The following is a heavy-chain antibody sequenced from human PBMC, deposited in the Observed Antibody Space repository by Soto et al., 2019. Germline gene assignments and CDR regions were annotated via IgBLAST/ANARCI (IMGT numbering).Heavy chain of an antibody. CDR2: ISGSGGST. Sequence: GGSLRLSCAASGFTFSSYAMSWVRQAPGKGLEWVSAISGSGGSTYYADSVKGRFTISRDNSKNTLYLQMNSLRAEDTAVYYCAKDWTYYYDSSGCSWGQGTLVTVSS. CDR3: AKDWTYYYDSSGCS. J-gene: IGHJ4*02. D-gene: IGHD3-22*01. CDR1: GFTFSSYA. V-gene: IGHV3-23*01.